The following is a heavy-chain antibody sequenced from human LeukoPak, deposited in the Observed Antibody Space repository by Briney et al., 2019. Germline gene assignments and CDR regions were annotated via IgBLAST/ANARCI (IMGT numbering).Heavy chain of an antibody. CDR3: ARAVYSSGYYYVDY. CDR2: IGTAGDT. J-gene: IGHJ4*02. D-gene: IGHD3-22*01. V-gene: IGHV3-13*01. CDR1: GFTFSSYD. Sequence: PGGSPRLSCAASGFTFSSYDMHWVRQATGKGLEWVSAIGTAGDTYYPGSVKGRFTISRENAKNSLYLQMNSLRAGDTAVYYCARAVYSSGYYYVDYWGQGTLVTVSS.